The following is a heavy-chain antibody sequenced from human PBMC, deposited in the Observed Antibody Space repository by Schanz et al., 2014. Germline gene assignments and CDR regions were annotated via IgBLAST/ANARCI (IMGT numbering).Heavy chain of an antibody. V-gene: IGHV3-64*01. CDR1: GFIFGSSV. J-gene: IGHJ4*02. CDR2: ISSKGDMT. CDR3: ARDNRYYLFDY. Sequence: EVQLLESGGGLIQPGGSLRLSCAASGFIFGSSVMAWVRQAPGKGLEYVSSISSKGDMTFYGNSVKGRFTISRDNSKNTLYLQLGSLSAEDTAVYFCARDNRYYLFDYWGQGALVTVSS. D-gene: IGHD3-16*02.